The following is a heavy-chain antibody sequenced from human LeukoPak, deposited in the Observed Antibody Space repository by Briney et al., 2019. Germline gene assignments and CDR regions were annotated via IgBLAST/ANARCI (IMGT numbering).Heavy chain of an antibody. CDR3: AKDYYYDSSGYSFFDY. V-gene: IGHV3-30*02. CDR1: GFTFSSYG. J-gene: IGHJ4*02. Sequence: GRSLRLSCAASGFTFSSYGMHWVRQAPGKGLEWVAFIRYDGSNKYYADSVKGRFTISRDNSKNTLYLQMNSLRAEDTAVYYCAKDYYYDSSGYSFFDYWGQGTLVTVSS. CDR2: IRYDGSNK. D-gene: IGHD3-22*01.